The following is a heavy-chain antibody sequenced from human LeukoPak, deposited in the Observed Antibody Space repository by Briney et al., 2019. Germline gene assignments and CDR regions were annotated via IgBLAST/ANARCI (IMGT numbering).Heavy chain of an antibody. V-gene: IGHV3-48*04. CDR3: ARDGAFTGPHWWFDL. D-gene: IGHD2-8*02. CDR1: GFTFSSHS. Sequence: GGSLRLSCAASGFTFSSHSMNWVRQAPGKGLEWLSYITPSGFTVYSDSVQGRFTISRDSAKNSVYPQMNSLTAEDTAMYYCARDGAFTGPHWWFDLWGRGTLVTVSS. CDR2: ITPSGFTV. J-gene: IGHJ2*01.